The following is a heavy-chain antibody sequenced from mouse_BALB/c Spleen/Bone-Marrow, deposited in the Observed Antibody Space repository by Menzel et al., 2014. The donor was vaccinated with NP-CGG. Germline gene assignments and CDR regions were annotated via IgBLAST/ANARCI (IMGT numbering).Heavy chain of an antibody. Sequence: VQLQQSGAELTKPGAPVKISCKATGYTFSSYWIEWVKQRPGHGLEWIGEILPGRGSTNYNEKFKGKATFTSDTSSNTAYMQLSSLTSEDSAVYYCARWDTTAMDYWGQGTSVTVSS. CDR3: ARWDTTAMDY. CDR2: ILPGRGST. V-gene: IGHV1-9*01. CDR1: GYTFSSYW. D-gene: IGHD1-1*01. J-gene: IGHJ4*01.